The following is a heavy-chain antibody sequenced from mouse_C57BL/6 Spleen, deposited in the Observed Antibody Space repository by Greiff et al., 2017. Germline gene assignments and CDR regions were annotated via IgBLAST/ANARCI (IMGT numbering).Heavy chain of an antibody. CDR2: ISSGSSTI. Sequence: EVHLVESGGGLVKPGGSLKLSCAASGFTFSDYGMHWVRQAPEQGLEWVAYISSGSSTIYYADTVKGRVTISRAKTRNALLQQMNILGAEDTAMYYCARDGEGGYAMENWGEGASVSVSS. CDR1: GFTFSDYG. CDR3: ARDGEGGYAMEN. V-gene: IGHV5-17*01. J-gene: IGHJ4*01. D-gene: IGHD2-13*01.